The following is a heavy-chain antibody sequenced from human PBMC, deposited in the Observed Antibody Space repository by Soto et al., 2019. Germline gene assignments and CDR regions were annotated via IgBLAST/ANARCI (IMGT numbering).Heavy chain of an antibody. D-gene: IGHD2-2*01. Sequence: GGSLRLSCAASGFHVSSNYMSWVRQAPGKGLEWLSVIYSGGSTYYAESVKGRFTISRDNSKNTLNLQMNALRVEDTAVYYCARGPHVGISTSWGQGTLVTVSS. CDR1: GFHVSSNY. V-gene: IGHV3-53*01. CDR3: ARGPHVGISTS. J-gene: IGHJ4*02. CDR2: IYSGGST.